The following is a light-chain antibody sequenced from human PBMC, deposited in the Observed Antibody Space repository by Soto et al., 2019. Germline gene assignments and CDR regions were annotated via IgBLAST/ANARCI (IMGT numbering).Light chain of an antibody. V-gene: IGLV2-14*01. Sequence: QSALTQPASVSGSPGQSITISCTGTSSDVGGYNYVSWYQQHPGKAPKVMIYDVSDRPSGVSNRFSGSKSGNTASLIISGPQAEDEAEYYCCSYTRSSTLVFCGGTKLTV. J-gene: IGLJ2*01. CDR3: CSYTRSSTLV. CDR1: SSDVGGYNY. CDR2: DVS.